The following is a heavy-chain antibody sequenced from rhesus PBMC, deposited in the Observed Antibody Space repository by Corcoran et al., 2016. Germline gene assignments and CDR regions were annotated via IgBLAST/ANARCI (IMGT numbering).Heavy chain of an antibody. J-gene: IGHJ4*01. Sequence: QVQLQESGPGLVKPSETLSLTCAVSGGSSRDSYYWNWIRQPPGKGLEWIGYIAYSGSTNYNPSLKSRVTISRDTSENQFSLKLSSVTAADTAVYYCARDRGGNDLFFEYWGQGVLVTVSS. CDR1: GGSSRDSYY. CDR2: IAYSGST. V-gene: IGHV4-122*02. D-gene: IGHD1-14*01. CDR3: ARDRGGNDLFFEY.